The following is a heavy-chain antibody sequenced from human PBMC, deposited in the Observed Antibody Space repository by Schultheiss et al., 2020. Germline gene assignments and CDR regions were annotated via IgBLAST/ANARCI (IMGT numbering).Heavy chain of an antibody. J-gene: IGHJ5*02. V-gene: IGHV4-59*12. CDR2: IYYSGST. CDR3: ARGLGFGGA. Sequence: SETLSLTCTVSGGSISSYFWTWIRQSPGKGLEWIGYIYYSGSTNYNPSLKSRVTISVDTSKNQFSLKLSSVTAADTAVYYCARGLGFGGAWGQGTLVTVSS. D-gene: IGHD3-16*01. CDR1: GGSISSYF.